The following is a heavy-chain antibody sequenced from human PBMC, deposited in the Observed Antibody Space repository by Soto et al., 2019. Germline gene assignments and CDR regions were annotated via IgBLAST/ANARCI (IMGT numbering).Heavy chain of an antibody. Sequence: QVQLVQSGAEVKKPGSSVKVSCKSSGGTFSSYAISWVRQAPGQGREWMGGIIPIFGTANSAQKFQGRVTITADDSTSTAYMELSSLRSEDTAVYYCARDVEMATIDYNWFDPWGQGTLVTVSS. CDR2: IIPIFGTA. CDR3: ARDVEMATIDYNWFDP. J-gene: IGHJ5*02. V-gene: IGHV1-69*01. D-gene: IGHD5-12*01. CDR1: GGTFSSYA.